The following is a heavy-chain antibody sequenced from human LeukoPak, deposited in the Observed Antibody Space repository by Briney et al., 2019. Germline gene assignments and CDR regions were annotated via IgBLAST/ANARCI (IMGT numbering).Heavy chain of an antibody. CDR2: IYYSGST. CDR3: ARARIQLWDFDY. D-gene: IGHD5-18*01. CDR1: GGSISSYY. J-gene: IGHJ4*02. V-gene: IGHV4-59*01. Sequence: SETLSLTCIVSGGSISSYYWSWIRQPPGKGLEWIGYIYYSGSTNYNPSLKSRVTISVDTSKNQFSLKLSSVTAADTAVYYCARARIQLWDFDYWGQGTLVTVSS.